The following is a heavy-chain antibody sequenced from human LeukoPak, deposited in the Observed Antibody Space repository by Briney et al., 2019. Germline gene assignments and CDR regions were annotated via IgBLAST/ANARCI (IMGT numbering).Heavy chain of an antibody. CDR1: GGSISSGGYS. J-gene: IGHJ5*02. V-gene: IGHV4-30-2*01. CDR3: ARGVVVVPAESWFDP. CDR2: IYHSGST. D-gene: IGHD2-2*01. Sequence: SQTLSLTCAVSGGSISSGGYSWSWIRQPPGKGLEWIGYIYHSGSTYYNPSLKSRVTISVDRSKNQFSLKLSSVTAADTAVYYCARGVVVVPAESWFDPWGQGTLVTVSS.